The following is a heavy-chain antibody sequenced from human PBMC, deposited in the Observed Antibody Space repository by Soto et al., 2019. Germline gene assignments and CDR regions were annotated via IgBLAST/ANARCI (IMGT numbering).Heavy chain of an antibody. CDR2: INPSGGST. Sequence: ASVKVSCKASGYTFTSYYMHWVRQAPGQGLEWMGIINPSGGSTSYAQKLQGRVTMTRDTSTSTVYMELSSLRSEDTAVYYCARGLHYDFWSGYYSGMDVWGQGTTVTVSS. J-gene: IGHJ6*02. CDR3: ARGLHYDFWSGYYSGMDV. D-gene: IGHD3-3*01. V-gene: IGHV1-46*01. CDR1: GYTFTSYY.